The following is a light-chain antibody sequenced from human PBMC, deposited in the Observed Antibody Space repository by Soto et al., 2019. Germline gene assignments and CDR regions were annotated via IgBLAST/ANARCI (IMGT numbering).Light chain of an antibody. J-gene: IGKJ5*01. Sequence: EIVLSQSPATLSLSPGEGATLSCGASESVYSSYVAWYQQKPGLAPRLLIYDASNRATGIPDRFSGSGSGTEYILTINRLEPEDFAVYYCQQYGNEPITFSQGTRLEIK. V-gene: IGKV3D-20*01. CDR2: DAS. CDR3: QQYGNEPIT. CDR1: ESVYSSY.